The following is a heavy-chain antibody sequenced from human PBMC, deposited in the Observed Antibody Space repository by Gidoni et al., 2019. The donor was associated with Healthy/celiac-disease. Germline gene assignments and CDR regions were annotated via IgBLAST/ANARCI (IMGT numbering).Heavy chain of an antibody. J-gene: IGHJ4*02. D-gene: IGHD6-13*01. CDR2: ISWDGGST. V-gene: IGHV3-43*01. CDR3: AKDIAKGGGIAAAGYDY. Sequence: EVQLVESGGVVVQPGGSLRLSCAASGFTFDDYTMHWVRQAPGKGLEWVSLISWDGGSTYYADSVKGRFTISRDNSKNSLYLQMNSLRTEDTALYYCAKDIAKGGGIAAAGYDYWGQGTLVTVSS. CDR1: GFTFDDYT.